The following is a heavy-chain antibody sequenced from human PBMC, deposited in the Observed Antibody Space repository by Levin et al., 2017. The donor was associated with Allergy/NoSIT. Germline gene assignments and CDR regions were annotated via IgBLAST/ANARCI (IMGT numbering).Heavy chain of an antibody. V-gene: IGHV3-21*01. D-gene: IGHD3-9*01. CDR3: ARDGPLRYFDWLLYY. CDR1: GFTFSSYS. CDR2: ISSSSSYI. J-gene: IGHJ4*02. Sequence: TGGSLRLSCAASGFTFSSYSMNWVRQAPGKGLEWVSSISSSSSYIYYADSVKGRFTISRDNAKNSLYLQMNSLRAEDTAVYYCARDGPLRYFDWLLYYWGQGTLVTVSS.